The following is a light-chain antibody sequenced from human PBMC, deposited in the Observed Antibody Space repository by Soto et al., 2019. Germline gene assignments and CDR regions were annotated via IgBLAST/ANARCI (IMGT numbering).Light chain of an antibody. CDR2: DTS. CDR3: QPYNNRRLT. J-gene: IGKJ4*01. V-gene: IGKV3-15*01. CDR1: QSVSRY. Sequence: IVTPPSPGTQPLYPGERATLSCRASQSVSRYLAWYQQKPGQTPRLLIYDTSTRATGVPTRFSGSRSGAEFTLTINSLQSEDFTVYYCQPYNNRRLTFGGGTKV.